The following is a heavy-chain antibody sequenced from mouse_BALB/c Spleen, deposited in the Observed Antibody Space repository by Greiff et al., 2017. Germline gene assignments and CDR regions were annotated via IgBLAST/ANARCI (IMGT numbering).Heavy chain of an antibody. V-gene: IGHV1-4*02. J-gene: IGHJ4*01. CDR2: INPSSGYT. CDR3: ARFRYSYAMDY. Sequence: VQLQQSAAELARPGASVKMSCKASGYTFTSYTMHWVKQRPGQGLEWIGYINPSSGYTKYNQKFKDKTTLTADKSSSTAYMQLSSLTSEDSAVYYCARFRYSYAMDYWGQGTSVTVSS. CDR1: GYTFTSYT. D-gene: IGHD1-2*01.